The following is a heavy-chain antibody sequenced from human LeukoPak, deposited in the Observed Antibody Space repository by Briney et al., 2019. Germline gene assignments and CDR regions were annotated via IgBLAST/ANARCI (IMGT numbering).Heavy chain of an antibody. CDR1: GGPISSYY. CDR3: ASREGRSGEYYFDY. V-gene: IGHV4-59*06. J-gene: IGHJ4*02. D-gene: IGHD1-26*01. Sequence: SETLSLTCTVSGGPISSYYWSWIRQPPGKGLEWIGYIYYSGSTYYNPSLKSRVTISVDTSKNQFSLKLSSVTAADTAVYYCASREGRSGEYYFDYWGQGTLVTVSS. CDR2: IYYSGST.